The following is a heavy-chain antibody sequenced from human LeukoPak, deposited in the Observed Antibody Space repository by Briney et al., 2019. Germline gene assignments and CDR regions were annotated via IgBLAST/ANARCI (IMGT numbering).Heavy chain of an antibody. CDR2: IHNSGST. V-gene: IGHV4-61*02. Sequence: PAETLSLTCAISTGSISTGSSYWSWIRQPAGEGLEWIGRIHNSGSTNYNPSLNSRVTISVDTSKNQVSLKLTSVTAADTAVYYCARNGYGSGSSWWGQGTLVTVSS. CDR1: TGSISTGSSY. CDR3: ARNGYGSGSSW. D-gene: IGHD3-10*01. J-gene: IGHJ4*02.